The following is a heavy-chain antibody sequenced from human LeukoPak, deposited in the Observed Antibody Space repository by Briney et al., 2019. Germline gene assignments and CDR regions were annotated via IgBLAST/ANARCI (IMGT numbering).Heavy chain of an antibody. CDR1: GYTFTSYG. CDR3: ARWYCSGGSCYSDAFDI. Sequence: GASVKVSCKASGYTFTSYGISWVRQAPGQGLEWMGWISAYNGNTNYAQKLQGRVTMTTDTSTSTAYMELRSLRSDDTAVYYCARWYCSGGSCYSDAFDIWGQGTMVTVSS. CDR2: ISAYNGNT. V-gene: IGHV1-18*01. J-gene: IGHJ3*02. D-gene: IGHD2-15*01.